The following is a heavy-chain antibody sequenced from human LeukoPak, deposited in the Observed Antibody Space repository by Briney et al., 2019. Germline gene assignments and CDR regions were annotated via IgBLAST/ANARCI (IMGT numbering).Heavy chain of an antibody. V-gene: IGHV3-48*01. J-gene: IGHJ3*02. CDR3: AKGVRITMVRGAFDI. CDR1: GFTFRSYS. CDR2: ISGSGSPI. D-gene: IGHD3-10*01. Sequence: GGSLRLSCVGSGFTFRSYSMNWVRQAPGKGLEWISYISGSGSPIYYADSVKGRFTISRDNAKNSLYLQMNSLRAEDTALYYCAKGVRITMVRGAFDIWGQGTMVTVSS.